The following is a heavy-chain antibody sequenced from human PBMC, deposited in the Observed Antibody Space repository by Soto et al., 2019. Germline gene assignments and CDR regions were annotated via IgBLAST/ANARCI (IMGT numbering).Heavy chain of an antibody. Sequence: PGGSLRLSCAASGFTVSSNYMSWVRQAPGKGLEWVSVIYSGGSTYYADAVKGRFTISRDNAKNTLSLQMNSLRAEDTAVYYCAREIYDDYDSSGFDHWGQGTLVTVSS. D-gene: IGHD3-22*01. CDR3: AREIYDDYDSSGFDH. CDR1: GFTVSSNY. CDR2: IYSGGST. J-gene: IGHJ4*02. V-gene: IGHV3-66*01.